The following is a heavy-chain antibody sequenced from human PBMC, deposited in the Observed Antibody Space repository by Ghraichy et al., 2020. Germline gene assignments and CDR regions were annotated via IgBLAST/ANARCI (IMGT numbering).Heavy chain of an antibody. CDR1: GFTFSSYW. CDR2: ISSDGTTT. V-gene: IGHV3-74*01. Sequence: GSLRLSCAASGFTFSSYWMHWVRQAPGKGLVWVSRISSDGTTTNYADSVKGRFTISRDNAKNTLYLQMNSLRAEDTAVYYCARTPYYDRNDYYRPFDYWGQGTLATVSS. D-gene: IGHD3-22*01. J-gene: IGHJ4*02. CDR3: ARTPYYDRNDYYRPFDY.